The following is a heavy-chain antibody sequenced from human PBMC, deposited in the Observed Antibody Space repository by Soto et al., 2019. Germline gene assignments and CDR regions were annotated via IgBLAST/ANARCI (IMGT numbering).Heavy chain of an antibody. Sequence: PSETLSLTCTVSVGSINTFYWSWVRQPAGKGLEWIGRIFSSGSTSFNPSLEIRVAMSVDTSKNHFSLNLSSVTAADMAVYYCAREGSYSAYNFAHGIQLWSFDFWGQGALVTVSS. CDR1: VGSINTFY. CDR3: AREGSYSAYNFAHGIQLWSFDF. J-gene: IGHJ4*02. V-gene: IGHV4-4*07. CDR2: IFSSGST. D-gene: IGHD5-12*01.